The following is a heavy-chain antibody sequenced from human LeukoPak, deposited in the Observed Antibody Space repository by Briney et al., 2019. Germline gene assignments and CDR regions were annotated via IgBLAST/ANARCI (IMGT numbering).Heavy chain of an antibody. CDR1: GGSISSYY. CDR2: MYTSGST. D-gene: IGHD3-10*01. Sequence: SETLSLTCTVSGGSISSYYWSWIRQPAGKGLEWIGRMYTSGSTSYNPPLKSRVTMSVDTSKNQFSLKLSSVTAADTAVYYCARDRDGSGSYYTQYWYFDLWGRGTLVTVSS. V-gene: IGHV4-4*07. CDR3: ARDRDGSGSYYTQYWYFDL. J-gene: IGHJ2*01.